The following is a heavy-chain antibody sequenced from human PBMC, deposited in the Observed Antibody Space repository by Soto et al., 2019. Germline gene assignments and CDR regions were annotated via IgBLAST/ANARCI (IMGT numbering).Heavy chain of an antibody. D-gene: IGHD5-12*01. CDR2: ISYDGSNK. V-gene: IGHV3-30*18. Sequence: PGGSLRLSCAASGFTFSSYGMHWVRQAPGKGLEWVAVISYDGSNKYYADSVKGRFTISRDNSKNTLYLQMNSLRAEDTAVYYCAKDLKDGYNYGFDPWGQGPLVTVSS. J-gene: IGHJ5*02. CDR1: GFTFSSYG. CDR3: AKDLKDGYNYGFDP.